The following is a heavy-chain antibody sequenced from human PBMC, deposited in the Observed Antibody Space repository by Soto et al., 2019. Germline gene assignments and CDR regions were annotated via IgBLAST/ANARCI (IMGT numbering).Heavy chain of an antibody. CDR1: GGSISGNY. V-gene: IGHV4-59*08. D-gene: IGHD2-15*01. CDR3: ARTPIGYCIVGTCSNGFDP. J-gene: IGHJ5*02. CDR2: IYYSGST. Sequence: QVQLQESGPGLVRPSETLSLTCTVSGGSISGNYWSWIRQPPGRGLEWIGYIYYSGSTYVSPSLKCFVTMSGDSSDNQLFLKLRSVTAADTALYYCARTPIGYCIVGTCSNGFDPWGQGTLVTVSS.